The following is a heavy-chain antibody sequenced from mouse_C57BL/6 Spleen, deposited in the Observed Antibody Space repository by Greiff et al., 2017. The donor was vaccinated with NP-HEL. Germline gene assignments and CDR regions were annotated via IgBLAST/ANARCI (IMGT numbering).Heavy chain of an antibody. J-gene: IGHJ4*01. CDR2: IDPSDSYT. CDR1: GYTFTSYW. D-gene: IGHD1-1*01. Sequence: QVQLQQPGAELVMPGASVKLSCKASGYTFTSYWMHWVKQRPGQGLEWIGEIDPSDSYTNYNQKFKGKATLTVDKSSSTAYMQLSSLTSEDSAVYNCAYGSSTRDAMDYWGQGTSVTVSS. V-gene: IGHV1-69*01. CDR3: AYGSSTRDAMDY.